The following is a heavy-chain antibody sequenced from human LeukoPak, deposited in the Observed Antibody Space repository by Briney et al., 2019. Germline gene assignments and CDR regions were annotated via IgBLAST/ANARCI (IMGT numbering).Heavy chain of an antibody. CDR2: FYHSGST. D-gene: IGHD3-3*01. CDR3: ARHNYYHFWSTLNWFAS. V-gene: IGHV4-38-2*02. CDR1: GSSISDNYY. Sequence: PSETLSLTCTLFGSSISDNYYCGWIRRPPGKGVEWIRSFYHSGSTYYNPSLKSRVTLSVDTSNNHFSLKLRSVTAAETAVYYCARHNYYHFWSTLNWFASWGEGTLVTVSS. J-gene: IGHJ5*01.